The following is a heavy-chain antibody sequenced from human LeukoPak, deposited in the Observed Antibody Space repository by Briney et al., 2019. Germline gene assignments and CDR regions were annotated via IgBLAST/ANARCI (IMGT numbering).Heavy chain of an antibody. D-gene: IGHD3-3*01. J-gene: IGHJ4*02. V-gene: IGHV3-23*01. CDR1: GFTFSSYA. Sequence: PGGSLRLSCAASGFTFSSYAMSWVRQAPGKGLEWVSAISGSGGSTYYADSVKGRFTISRDNSKNTLYLQMNSLRAEDTAVYYCAATGGDFWSGYYLGPPNWGQGTLVTVSS. CDR2: ISGSGGST. CDR3: AATGGDFWSGYYLGPPN.